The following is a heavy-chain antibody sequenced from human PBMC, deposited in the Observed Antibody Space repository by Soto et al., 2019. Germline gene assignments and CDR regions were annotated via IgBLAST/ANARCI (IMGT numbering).Heavy chain of an antibody. J-gene: IGHJ6*02. CDR3: ARGGGRETAMVENYYGMDV. Sequence: ASVKVSCMASGYTFTSYGISWVRQAPGQGLEWMGWISAYNGNTNYAQKLQGRVTMTTDTSTSTAYMELRSLRSDDTAVYYWARGGGRETAMVENYYGMDVWGQGTTVTVSS. CDR2: ISAYNGNT. D-gene: IGHD5-18*01. V-gene: IGHV1-18*01. CDR1: GYTFTSYG.